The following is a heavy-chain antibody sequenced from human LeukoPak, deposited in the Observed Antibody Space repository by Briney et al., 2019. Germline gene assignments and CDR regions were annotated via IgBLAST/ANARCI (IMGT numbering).Heavy chain of an antibody. CDR2: IYTSGST. CDR3: ARDPNKYYYDSSGYQAFDI. J-gene: IGHJ3*02. V-gene: IGHV4-61*02. Sequence: SQTLSLTCTVSGGSISSGSYYWSWIRQPAGKGLEWIGRIYTSGSTNYNPSLKSRVTISVDTSKNQFSLKLSSVTAADTAVYYCARDPNKYYYDSSGYQAFDIWGQGTMVTVSS. D-gene: IGHD3-22*01. CDR1: GGSISSGSYY.